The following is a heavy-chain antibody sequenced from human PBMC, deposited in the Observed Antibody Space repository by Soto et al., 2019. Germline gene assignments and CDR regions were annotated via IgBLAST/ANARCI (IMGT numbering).Heavy chain of an antibody. CDR2: INHSGST. V-gene: IGHV4-34*01. Sequence: SETLSLTCAVYGGSFSGYYWSWIRQPPGKGLEWIGEINHSGSTNYNPSLKSRVTISVDTSKNQFSRKLSSVTAADTAVYYCARVYSGYDLWWFDPWGQGTLVTVSS. CDR3: ARVYSGYDLWWFDP. D-gene: IGHD5-12*01. CDR1: GGSFSGYY. J-gene: IGHJ5*02.